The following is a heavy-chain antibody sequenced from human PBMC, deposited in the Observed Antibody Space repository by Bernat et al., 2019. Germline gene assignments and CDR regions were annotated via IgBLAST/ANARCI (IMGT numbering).Heavy chain of an antibody. Sequence: QLQLQESGPGLVKPSETLSLTCTVSGGSINYGTYYWGWIRQPPGKGLEWIGSIYYSGSTYYDPSLKSRATISVDTSKNPFSLKLTSVTAADAAVFYCAMGSGRYSNEAFDIWGQGTMVTVSS. V-gene: IGHV4-39*01. J-gene: IGHJ3*02. CDR1: GGSINYGTYY. CDR2: IYYSGST. CDR3: AMGSGRYSNEAFDI. D-gene: IGHD1-26*01.